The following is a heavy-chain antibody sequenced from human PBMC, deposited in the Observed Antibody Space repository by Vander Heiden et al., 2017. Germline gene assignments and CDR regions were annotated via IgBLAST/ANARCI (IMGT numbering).Heavy chain of an antibody. D-gene: IGHD1-26*01. J-gene: IGHJ6*02. CDR1: GFTFDDYA. V-gene: IGHV3-9*01. CDR2: ISWNSGSI. Sequence: EVQLVESGGGLVQPGRSLRLSCAASGFTFDDYAMHWVRQAPGKGLEWVSGISWNSGSIGYADSVKGRFTISRDNAKNSLYLQMNSLRAEDTALYYCARRLGWEYYYYGMDVWGQGTTVTVSS. CDR3: ARRLGWEYYYYGMDV.